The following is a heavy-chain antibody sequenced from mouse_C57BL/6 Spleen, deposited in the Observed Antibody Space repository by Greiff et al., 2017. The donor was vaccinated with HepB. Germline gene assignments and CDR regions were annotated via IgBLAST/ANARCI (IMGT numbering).Heavy chain of an antibody. CDR2: IRLKSDNYAT. Sequence: EVKVEESGGGLVQPGGSMKLSCVASGFTFSNYWMNWVRQSPEKGLEWVAQIRLKSDNYATHYAESVKGRFTISRDDSKSSVYLQMNNLRAEDTGIYYCTVGFITTVVFDYWGQGTTLTVSS. CDR3: TVGFITTVVFDY. CDR1: GFTFSNYW. J-gene: IGHJ2*01. V-gene: IGHV6-3*01. D-gene: IGHD1-1*01.